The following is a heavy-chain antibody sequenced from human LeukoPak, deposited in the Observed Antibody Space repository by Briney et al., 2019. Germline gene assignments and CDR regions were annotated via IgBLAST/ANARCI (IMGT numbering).Heavy chain of an antibody. CDR2: ISSGGTTI. CDR3: ARDHDSSGFDAFDI. D-gene: IGHD3-22*01. CDR1: AFTFSSYE. J-gene: IGHJ3*02. V-gene: IGHV3-48*03. Sequence: PAGSPRLSCAAAAFTFSSYEMDCVRHAPGKGLGWVSSISSGGTTIFYADSVKGRFSIARDNAKNSPYLQMNRLRGEETAVYYCARDHDSSGFDAFDIWGQGTMVTVSS.